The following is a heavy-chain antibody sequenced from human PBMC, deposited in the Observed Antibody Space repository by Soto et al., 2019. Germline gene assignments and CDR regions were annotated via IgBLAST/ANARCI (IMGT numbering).Heavy chain of an antibody. D-gene: IGHD6-19*01. V-gene: IGHV4-39*01. CDR3: SRIAVSGPRTGFDY. J-gene: IGHJ4*02. Sequence: SETLSLTCTVSGGSISFDHYHWTWIRQPPGKGLQWIGSVSHIGSTNYNPSLKSRLTISVGTSKTQSSLRLDSVTAADTAVYYCSRIAVSGPRTGFDYWGQGILVTVSS. CDR1: GGSISFDHYH. CDR2: VSHIGST.